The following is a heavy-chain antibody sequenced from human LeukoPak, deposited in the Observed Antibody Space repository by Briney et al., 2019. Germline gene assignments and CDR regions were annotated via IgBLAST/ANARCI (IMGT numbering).Heavy chain of an antibody. CDR3: GTRERDYGSGSTFDY. V-gene: IGHV1-24*01. CDR1: GYTLTELS. D-gene: IGHD3-10*01. J-gene: IGHJ4*02. CDR2: FDPEDGET. Sequence: GASVKVSCKVPGYTLTELSMHWVRQAPGKGLEWMGGFDPEDGETIYAQKFQGRVTMTEDTSTDTAYMELSSLRSEDTAVYYCGTRERDYGSGSTFDYWGQGTLVTVSS.